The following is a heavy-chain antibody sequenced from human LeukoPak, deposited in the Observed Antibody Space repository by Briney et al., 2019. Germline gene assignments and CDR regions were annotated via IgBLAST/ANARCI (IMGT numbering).Heavy chain of an antibody. CDR1: GFTFSSYA. CDR3: AKGCGGDCYSDEDDAFDI. D-gene: IGHD2-21*01. J-gene: IGHJ3*02. Sequence: LPGGSLRLSCAASGFTFSSYAMSWVRQAPGKGLEWVSAISGSGGSTYYADSVKVRFTISRDNSKNTLYLQMNSLRAEDTAVYYCAKGCGGDCYSDEDDAFDIWGQGTMVTVSS. CDR2: ISGSGGST. V-gene: IGHV3-23*01.